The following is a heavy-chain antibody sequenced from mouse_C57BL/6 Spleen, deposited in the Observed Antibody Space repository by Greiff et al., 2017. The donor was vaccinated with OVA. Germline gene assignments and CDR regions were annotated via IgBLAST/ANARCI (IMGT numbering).Heavy chain of an antibody. D-gene: IGHD1-1*01. CDR1: GFTFSDYY. J-gene: IGHJ1*03. CDR3: ARDRYYGSRGYFDV. CDR2: INYDGSST. Sequence: DVHLVESEGGLVQPGSSMKLSCTASGFTFSDYYMAWVRQVPEKGLEWVANINYDGSSTYYLDSLKSRFIISRDNAKNILYLQMSSLKSEDTATYYCARDRYYGSRGYFDVWGTGTTVTVSS. V-gene: IGHV5-16*01.